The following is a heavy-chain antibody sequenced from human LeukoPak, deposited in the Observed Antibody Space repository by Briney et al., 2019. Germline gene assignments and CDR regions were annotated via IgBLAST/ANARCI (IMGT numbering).Heavy chain of an antibody. J-gene: IGHJ4*02. D-gene: IGHD3-22*01. CDR2: IKQDGSEK. CDR1: GFTFSSYW. Sequence: GGSLRLSCAASGFTFSSYWMSWVRQAPGKGLEWVAHIKQDGSEKYYVDSVKGRFTISRDNAKNSLYLQMNSLRAEDTAVYYCARATYYDSSGYYLYYFDYWGQGTLVTVSS. V-gene: IGHV3-7*01. CDR3: ARATYYDSSGYYLYYFDY.